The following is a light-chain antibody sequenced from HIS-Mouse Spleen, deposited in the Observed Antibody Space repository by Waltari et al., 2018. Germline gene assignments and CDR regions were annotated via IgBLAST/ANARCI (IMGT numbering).Light chain of an antibody. CDR2: SNN. V-gene: IGLV1-44*01. Sequence: QSVLTQPPSASGTPGQRVTISCSGSSSNIGSNTVNWYQQRPGTAPKLLIYSNNQRPSGVPDRFSGSKSGTSDSLAISGLQSEDEADYYCAAWDDSLNGYVFGTGTKVTVL. CDR1: SSNIGSNT. CDR3: AAWDDSLNGYV. J-gene: IGLJ1*01.